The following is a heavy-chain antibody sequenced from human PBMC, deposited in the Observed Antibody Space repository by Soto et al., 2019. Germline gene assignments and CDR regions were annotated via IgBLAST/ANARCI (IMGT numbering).Heavy chain of an antibody. Sequence: ASVKVSCKASVYTFTMYAMHWVRQAPGQRLEWMGWINAGNGNTKYSQKFQGRVTITRDTSASTACMELSSLRSEDTAVYYCARAHYDILTGYSLNWFDPWGQGTLVTVSS. CDR3: ARAHYDILTGYSLNWFDP. D-gene: IGHD3-9*01. J-gene: IGHJ5*02. V-gene: IGHV1-3*01. CDR1: VYTFTMYA. CDR2: INAGNGNT.